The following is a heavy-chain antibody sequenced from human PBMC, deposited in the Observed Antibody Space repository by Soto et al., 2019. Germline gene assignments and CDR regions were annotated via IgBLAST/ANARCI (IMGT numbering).Heavy chain of an antibody. J-gene: IGHJ4*02. D-gene: IGHD2-15*01. CDR3: ARDDPALAVHY. Sequence: SETLSLTCSVSGGSINSYGSGGHYWSWIRQHPGKGLEWIGYIYYSGGTYYNPSLRSRVIISADPSKNHFSLKLSSVSAADTAVYYCARDDPALAVHYWGQGTLVTVS. V-gene: IGHV4-31*03. CDR2: IYYSGGT. CDR1: GGSINSYGSGGHY.